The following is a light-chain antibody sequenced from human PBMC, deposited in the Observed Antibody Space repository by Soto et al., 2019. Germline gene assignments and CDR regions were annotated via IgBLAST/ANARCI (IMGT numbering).Light chain of an antibody. CDR2: SAS. V-gene: IGKV3-20*01. CDR1: QSVNSNY. J-gene: IGKJ5*01. Sequence: EILITQSPANRYVSPGERAPLPCSASQSVNSNYLAWYRQKPGQAPRLLFYSASSRVTGIQGRFRASGAGTAFTRTISRLQHEDVAVYICQQYGKLPFTFGGGTRLEIK. CDR3: QQYGKLPFT.